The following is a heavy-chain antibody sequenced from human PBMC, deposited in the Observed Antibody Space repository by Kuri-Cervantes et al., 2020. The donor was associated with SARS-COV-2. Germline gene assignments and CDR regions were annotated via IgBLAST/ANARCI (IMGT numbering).Heavy chain of an antibody. CDR1: GFTFSSYE. V-gene: IGHV3-48*03. Sequence: GGSLRLSCAASGFTFSSYEMNWVRQAPGKGLEWVSYISSSGSTIYYADSVKGRFTISRDNAKNSLYLHMNSLRAEDTAVYYCARDLAGRRQWLVSWGQGTLVTVSS. J-gene: IGHJ4*02. CDR3: ARDLAGRRQWLVS. D-gene: IGHD6-19*01. CDR2: ISSSGSTI.